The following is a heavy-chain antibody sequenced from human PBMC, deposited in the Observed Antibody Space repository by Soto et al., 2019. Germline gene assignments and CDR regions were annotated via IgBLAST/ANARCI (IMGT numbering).Heavy chain of an antibody. D-gene: IGHD3-10*02. CDR2: IYHSGST. CDR1: GYSISIGYY. V-gene: IGHV4-38-2*02. CDR3: ARDYPRFGELFQPSGHYYYYGMDV. J-gene: IGHJ6*02. Sequence: SETLSLTCAVSGYSISIGYYCGCMRQPPGKGLEWIGSIYHSGSTYYNPSLKSRVTISVDTSKNQFSLKLSSVTAADTAVYYCARDYPRFGELFQPSGHYYYYGMDVWGQGTTVTVSS.